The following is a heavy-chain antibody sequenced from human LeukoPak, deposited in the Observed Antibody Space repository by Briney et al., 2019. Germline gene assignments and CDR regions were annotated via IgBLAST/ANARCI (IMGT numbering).Heavy chain of an antibody. Sequence: PSETLSLTCTVSGGSISSYYWSWIRQPPGKGLGWIGYIYYSGSTNYNPSLKSRVTISVDTSKNQFSLKLSSVTAADTAVYYCARGCSYYDILTGYCPNNWFDPWGQGTLVTVSS. CDR3: ARGCSYYDILTGYCPNNWFDP. CDR2: IYYSGST. D-gene: IGHD3-9*01. V-gene: IGHV4-59*01. CDR1: GGSISSYY. J-gene: IGHJ5*02.